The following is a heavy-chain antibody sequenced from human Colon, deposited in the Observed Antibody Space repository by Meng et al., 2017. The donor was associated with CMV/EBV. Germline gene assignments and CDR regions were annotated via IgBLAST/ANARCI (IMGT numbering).Heavy chain of an antibody. D-gene: IGHD6-6*01. CDR2: ISYDGSNN. Sequence: GESLKISCAASGFIFSYYNMHWVRQAPGKGLEWVALISYDGSNNYYADSVQGRFTISRDNSKNTLYLHRTSLRADDKGVYYCAKDQDAGSSQSYYFYDMDVWGQGTSVTVSS. CDR3: AKDQDAGSSQSYYFYDMDV. J-gene: IGHJ6*02. CDR1: GFIFSYYN. V-gene: IGHV3-30-3*01.